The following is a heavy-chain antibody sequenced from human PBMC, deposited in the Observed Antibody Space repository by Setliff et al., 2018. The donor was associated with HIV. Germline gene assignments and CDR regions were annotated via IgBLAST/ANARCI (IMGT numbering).Heavy chain of an antibody. CDR3: ASVLRYYGSGSYPFGY. CDR1: GFTFSPYW. V-gene: IGHV3-74*01. D-gene: IGHD3-10*01. J-gene: IGHJ4*02. CDR2: INSDGTST. Sequence: PGGSLRLSCAASGFTFSPYWMHWVRQAPGKGLVWVSRINSDGTSTYYADSVKGRFTISRDNSKNTLYLQMNSLRAEDTAVYYCASVLRYYGSGSYPFGYWGQGTLVTVSS.